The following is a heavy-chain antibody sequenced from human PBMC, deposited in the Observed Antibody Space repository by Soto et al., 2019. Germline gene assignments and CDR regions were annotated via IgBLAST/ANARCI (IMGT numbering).Heavy chain of an antibody. CDR1: GFTFSNYW. D-gene: IGHD2-15*01. V-gene: IGHV3-7*01. CDR3: AKSRISGGTWTSFNY. J-gene: IGHJ4*02. CDR2: IKQDGSEK. Sequence: LRLSCAASGFTFSNYWMNWVRQAPEKGLEWVANIKQDGSEKNYVGSVKGRFTISRDNAKNSLYLQMNSLRVEDTAVYYCAKSRISGGTWTSFNYWGQGTLVTVSS.